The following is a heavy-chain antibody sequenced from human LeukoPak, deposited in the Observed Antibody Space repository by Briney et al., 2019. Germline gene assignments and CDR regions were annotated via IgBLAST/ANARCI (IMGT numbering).Heavy chain of an antibody. CDR3: AKDNGGSYYDYYYMDV. D-gene: IGHD1-26*01. Sequence: SVKVSCKASGGTFSSYAISWVRQAPGQGLEWMGGIIPIFGTANYAQKFQGRVTITTDESTSTAYMELSSLRAEDTAVYYCAKDNGGSYYDYYYMDVWGKGTTVTVSS. CDR2: IIPIFGTA. J-gene: IGHJ6*03. CDR1: GGTFSSYA. V-gene: IGHV1-69*05.